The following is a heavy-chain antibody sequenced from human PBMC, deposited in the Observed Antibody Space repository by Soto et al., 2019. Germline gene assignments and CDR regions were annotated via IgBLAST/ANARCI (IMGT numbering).Heavy chain of an antibody. J-gene: IGHJ4*02. D-gene: IGHD1-26*01. CDR2: TWYDGSNI. CDR1: GFTFSSFA. V-gene: IGHV3-33*06. CDR3: AKVPVGATGRFDY. Sequence: PGGSLRLSCAASGFTFSSFAMHWVRQAPGKGLEWVAVTWYDGSNIKYADSVKGRFTISRDNPKNTLFLQMNSLRAEDTALYYCAKVPVGATGRFDYWGQGTLVTV.